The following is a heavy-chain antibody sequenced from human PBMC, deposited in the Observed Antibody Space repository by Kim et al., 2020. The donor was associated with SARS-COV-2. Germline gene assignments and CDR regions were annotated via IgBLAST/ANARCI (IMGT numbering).Heavy chain of an antibody. CDR3: AKAPSRDYYHLGSATFDS. V-gene: IGHV3-23*01. CDR1: GSTFHIYS. Sequence: GGSLRLSCTDSGSTFHIYSMTWVRQAPGRGLEWVTAISDNGGYTNYADSVRGRFTISRDNSKKTLFLQMNSLRVEDTALYYCAKAPSRDYYHLGSATFDSWGQGTLVTVSS. CDR2: ISDNGGYT. D-gene: IGHD3-10*01. J-gene: IGHJ4*02.